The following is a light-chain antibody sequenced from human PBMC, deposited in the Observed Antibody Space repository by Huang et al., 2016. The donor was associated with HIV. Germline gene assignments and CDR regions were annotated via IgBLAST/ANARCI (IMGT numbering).Light chain of an antibody. J-gene: IGKJ3*01. CDR1: QSIRNF. CDR3: QQRGNWPPFT. CDR2: DAS. Sequence: EILLTQSPANLSLSPGERATLSCRASQSIRNFLAWYQQRPGQPPRLLIYDASTRATGIPDRCSGSESDTDFTLTISSLEPEDCAVYYCQQRGNWPPFTFGPGTKVDIK. V-gene: IGKV3-11*01.